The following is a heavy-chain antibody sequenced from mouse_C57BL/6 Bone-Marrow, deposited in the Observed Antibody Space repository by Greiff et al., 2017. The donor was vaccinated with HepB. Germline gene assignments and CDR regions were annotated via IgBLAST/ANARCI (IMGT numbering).Heavy chain of an antibody. J-gene: IGHJ3*01. CDR3: ARGYYDYDGAWFAY. D-gene: IGHD2-4*01. CDR2: INPYNGGT. V-gene: IGHV1-19*01. Sequence: VQLKQSGPVLVKPGASVKMSCKASGYTFTDYYMNWVKQSHGKSLEWIGVINPYNGGTSYNQKFKGKATLTVDKSSSTAYMELNSLTSEDSAVYYCARGYYDYDGAWFAYWGQGTLVTVSA. CDR1: GYTFTDYY.